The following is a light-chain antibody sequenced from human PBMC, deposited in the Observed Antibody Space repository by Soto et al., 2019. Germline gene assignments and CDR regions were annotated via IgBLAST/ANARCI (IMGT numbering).Light chain of an antibody. Sequence: EIVLTQSPVTLSLSPGERATLSCRASQSVRSNYLAWYQQKPGQAPRLIIDGASSRATGIPDRFSGSGSGTDFTLTISRLEPEDFAVYSCQQYGSKPPPFGQGTKVEIK. J-gene: IGKJ1*01. CDR1: QSVRSNY. CDR2: GAS. V-gene: IGKV3-20*01. CDR3: QQYGSKPPP.